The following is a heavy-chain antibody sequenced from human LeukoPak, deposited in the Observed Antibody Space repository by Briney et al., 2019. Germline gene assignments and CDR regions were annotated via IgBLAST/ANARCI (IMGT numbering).Heavy chain of an antibody. J-gene: IGHJ4*02. CDR3: ARQYFDWLYYFDY. V-gene: IGHV4-34*01. Sequence: SETLSLTCAVYGGSFSAYYWSWIRQPPGKGLEWIGEINHSGSTNYNPSLKSRVTISVDTSKNQFSLKLSPVTAADTAVYYCARQYFDWLYYFDYWGQGTLVTVSS. D-gene: IGHD3-9*01. CDR1: GGSFSAYY. CDR2: INHSGST.